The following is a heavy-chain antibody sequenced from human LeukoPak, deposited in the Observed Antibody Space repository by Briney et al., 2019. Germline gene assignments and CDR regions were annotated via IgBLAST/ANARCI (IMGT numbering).Heavy chain of an antibody. V-gene: IGHV1-69*01. J-gene: IGHJ4*02. CDR1: GGTFSSYA. D-gene: IGHD3-16*02. CDR2: IIPMFGTA. CDR3: ATLRLGELSFDY. Sequence: ASVKVSCKASGGTFSSYAISWVRQAPGRGLEWMGGIIPMFGTAKYAQKFQDRVSITADEYTVTAYMELSSLRSEDTAVYYCATLRLGELSFDYWGQGTLVTVSS.